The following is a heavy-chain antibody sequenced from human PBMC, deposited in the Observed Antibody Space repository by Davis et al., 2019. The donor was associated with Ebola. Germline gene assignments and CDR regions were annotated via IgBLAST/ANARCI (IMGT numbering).Heavy chain of an antibody. Sequence: PSETLSLTCTVSGGSFTSHYWSWIRQPPGKGPEWIGHIYYTGNTNYKPSLKSRVSMSVDTSQNQFSLRLTTVTAADTAVYYCARDSSISWFFLWGQGTQVTVSS. CDR3: ARDSSISWFFL. CDR1: GGSFTSHY. D-gene: IGHD6-13*01. V-gene: IGHV4-59*11. CDR2: IYYTGNT. J-gene: IGHJ4*02.